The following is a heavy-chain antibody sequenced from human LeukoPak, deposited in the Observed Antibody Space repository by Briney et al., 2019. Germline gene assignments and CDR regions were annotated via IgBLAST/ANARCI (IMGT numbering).Heavy chain of an antibody. Sequence: GGSLRLSCAASGFTFSSYAMSWVRQAPGKGLEWVSDISGSGGRKDYSESVRGGFTISRDNSKNTLYLQVKSLRAEDTAVYYCAKGGCSSTSCYDFDYWGQGTLVTVSS. V-gene: IGHV3-23*01. CDR1: GFTFSSYA. CDR3: AKGGCSSTSCYDFDY. J-gene: IGHJ4*02. D-gene: IGHD2-2*01. CDR2: ISGSGGRK.